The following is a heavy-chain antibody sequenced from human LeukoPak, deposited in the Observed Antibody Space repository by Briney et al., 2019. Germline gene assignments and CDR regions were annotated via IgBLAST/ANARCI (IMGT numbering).Heavy chain of an antibody. D-gene: IGHD3-16*01. V-gene: IGHV3-30*04. CDR2: VSYDGIIK. CDR1: GFTFSGCA. Sequence: GGSLRLSCATSGFTFSGCAMHWVRQAPGKGLEWGAVVSYDGIIKYYADSLKGRFTISIDNSKNTLYLQMNSLRTEDTAMYYCATGGGLATEIDYWGQGTLVTVSS. J-gene: IGHJ4*02. CDR3: ATGGGLATEIDY.